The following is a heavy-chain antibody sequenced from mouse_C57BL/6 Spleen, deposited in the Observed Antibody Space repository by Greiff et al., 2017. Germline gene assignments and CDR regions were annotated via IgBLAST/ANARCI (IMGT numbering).Heavy chain of an antibody. V-gene: IGHV1-18*01. CDR3: ARHITTVVARDAMDY. D-gene: IGHD1-1*01. J-gene: IGHJ4*01. CDR1: GYTFTDYN. CDR2: INPNNGGT. Sequence: VQLQQSGPELVKPGASVKIPCKASGYTFTDYNLDWVKQSHGKSLEWIGDINPNNGGTIYNQKFKGKATLTVDKSSSTAYMELRSLTSEDTAVYYCARHITTVVARDAMDYWGQGTSVTVSS.